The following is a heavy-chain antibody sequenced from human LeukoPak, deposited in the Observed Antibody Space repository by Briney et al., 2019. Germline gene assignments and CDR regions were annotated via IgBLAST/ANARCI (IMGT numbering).Heavy chain of an antibody. Sequence: PSETLSLTCTVSGGSISSYYWGWIRQPPGKGLEWIGYIYYSGSTNYNPSLKSRVTISVDTSKNQFSLKLSSVTAADTAVYYCARHAVGGGNLFDYWGQGTLVTVSS. CDR1: GGSISSYY. V-gene: IGHV4-59*08. CDR3: ARHAVGGGNLFDY. J-gene: IGHJ4*02. D-gene: IGHD4-23*01. CDR2: IYYSGST.